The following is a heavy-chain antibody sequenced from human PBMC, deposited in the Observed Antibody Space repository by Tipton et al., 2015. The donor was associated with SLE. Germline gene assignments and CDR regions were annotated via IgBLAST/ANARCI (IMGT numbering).Heavy chain of an antibody. D-gene: IGHD2-15*01. V-gene: IGHV1-2*02. CDR2: MNPYSGGT. Sequence: QSGPEVKEPGASVKASCKASGYIFTDYLIHWVRQAPGQGLEWMGWMNPYSGGTNYAPKFQGRVTMTRDTSISTAYMDLSRLNFDDTAVYYCAKDRLRGFGGSWDFQSWGQGTLVIVSS. CDR1: GYIFTDYL. J-gene: IGHJ4*02. CDR3: AKDRLRGFGGSWDFQS.